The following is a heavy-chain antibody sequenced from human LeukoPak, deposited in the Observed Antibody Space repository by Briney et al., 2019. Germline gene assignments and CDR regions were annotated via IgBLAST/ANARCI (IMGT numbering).Heavy chain of an antibody. Sequence: GGSLRLSCAASGFTFSSYAMSWVRQAPGKGLEWVSIISGSGGSTYYADSVRGRFTISRDNSKNTLYLQMNSLRAEDTAVYYCAKRGGYCTGGSCYSYYFDYWGQGTLVTVSS. V-gene: IGHV3-23*01. CDR2: ISGSGGST. CDR3: AKRGGYCTGGSCYSYYFDY. J-gene: IGHJ4*02. D-gene: IGHD2-15*01. CDR1: GFTFSSYA.